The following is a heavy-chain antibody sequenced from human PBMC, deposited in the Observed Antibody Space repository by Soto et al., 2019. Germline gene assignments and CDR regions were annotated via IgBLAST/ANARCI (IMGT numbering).Heavy chain of an antibody. J-gene: IGHJ4*02. V-gene: IGHV3-21*01. CDR1: GFTFTRYS. CDR2: ISSTTNYI. CDR3: ARGVAGSGFDL. D-gene: IGHD6-19*01. Sequence: PGGSLRLSCAASGFTFTRYSMNWVRQAPGKGLEWVSSISSTTNYIYYGDSMKSRITVNPDTSKNHFSLQLNSVTPDDTAVYYCARGVAGSGFDLWGQGTLVTVSS.